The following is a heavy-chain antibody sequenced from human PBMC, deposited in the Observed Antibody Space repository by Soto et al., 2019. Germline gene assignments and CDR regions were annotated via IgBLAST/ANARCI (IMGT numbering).Heavy chain of an antibody. CDR2: IYYSGST. CDR1: GGSISSGDYY. J-gene: IGHJ6*02. D-gene: IGHD3-3*01. Sequence: PSETLSLTCTVSGGSISSGDYYWSWIRQPPGKGLEWIGYIYYSGSTYYNPSLKSRVTISVDTSMNQFSLKLSSVTAADTAVYYCARAAYDFWSGLLYYYYGMDVWGQGTSVTVSS. CDR3: ARAAYDFWSGLLYYYYGMDV. V-gene: IGHV4-30-4*01.